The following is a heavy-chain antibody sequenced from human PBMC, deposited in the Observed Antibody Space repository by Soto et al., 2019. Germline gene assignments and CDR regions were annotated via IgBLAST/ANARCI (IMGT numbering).Heavy chain of an antibody. CDR2: IYYSGST. D-gene: IGHD6-13*01. V-gene: IGHV4-39*01. Sequence: ETLSLTCTVSGGSISSSSYYWGWIRQPPGKGLEWIGSIYYSGSTYYNPSLKSRVTISVDTSKNQFSLKLSSVTAADTAVYYCARHISAAGNPKYYYYYYMDVWGKGTTVTVSS. J-gene: IGHJ6*03. CDR3: ARHISAAGNPKYYYYYYMDV. CDR1: GGSISSSSYY.